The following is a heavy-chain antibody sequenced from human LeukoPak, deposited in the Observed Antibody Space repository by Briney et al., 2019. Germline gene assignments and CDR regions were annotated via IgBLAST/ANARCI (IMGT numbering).Heavy chain of an antibody. CDR3: ARVRYDSSGYYSAYDY. Sequence: GGSLRLSCAASGFTFSSYSMNWVRQAPGKGLEWVSSISRSSSFIYYADSVKGRFTISRDNAKNSLYLQMNSLRAEDTAVYYCARVRYDSSGYYSAYDYWGQGTLVTVSS. J-gene: IGHJ4*02. D-gene: IGHD3-22*01. CDR2: ISRSSSFI. CDR1: GFTFSSYS. V-gene: IGHV3-21*01.